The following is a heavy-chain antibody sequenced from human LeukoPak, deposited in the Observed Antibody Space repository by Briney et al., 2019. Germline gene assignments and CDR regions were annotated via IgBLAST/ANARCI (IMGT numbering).Heavy chain of an antibody. CDR1: GGTFSSYA. D-gene: IGHD3-9*01. J-gene: IGHJ4*02. CDR3: ARVLNDWLNDY. CDR2: IIPIFGTA. V-gene: IGHV1-69*05. Sequence: SVKVSCKASGGTFSSYAISWVRQAPGQGLEWMGGIIPIFGTANYAQKFQGRVTMTTDTSTGTAYMELRSLRSDDTAVYYCARVLNDWLNDYWGQGTLVTVSS.